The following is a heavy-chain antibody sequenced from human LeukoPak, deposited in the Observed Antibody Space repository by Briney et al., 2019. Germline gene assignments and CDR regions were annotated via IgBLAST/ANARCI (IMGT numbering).Heavy chain of an antibody. D-gene: IGHD3-16*01. J-gene: IGHJ6*03. CDR2: LSYDGSNK. CDR3: ARDKGYVRYYYMDV. V-gene: IGHV3-30*01. CDR1: GFIFSSYA. Sequence: PGGSLRLSCAASGFIFSSYAMHWVRQAPGKGLEWVAVLSYDGSNKYHADSVKGRFTISRDNSKNTLYLQMNSLRVEDTAVYYCARDKGYVRYYYMDVWGKGTTVTVSS.